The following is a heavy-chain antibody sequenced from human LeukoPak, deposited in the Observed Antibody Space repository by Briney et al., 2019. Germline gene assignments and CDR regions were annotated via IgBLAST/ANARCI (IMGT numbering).Heavy chain of an antibody. J-gene: IGHJ4*02. D-gene: IGHD3-3*01. CDR2: INHSGST. Sequence: SETLTLTCAVYGGSFSGYYWSWIRQPPGKGLEGIGEINHSGSTNYNPSLKSRVTISVDTSKNQFCLKLSSVTAADTAVYYCARSGRIFGVDEPQRFFDYWGQGTLVTVSS. V-gene: IGHV4-34*01. CDR3: ARSGRIFGVDEPQRFFDY. CDR1: GGSFSGYY.